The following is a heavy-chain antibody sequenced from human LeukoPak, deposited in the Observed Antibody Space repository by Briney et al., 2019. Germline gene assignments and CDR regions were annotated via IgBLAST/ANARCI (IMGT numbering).Heavy chain of an antibody. CDR1: GFTFCDHY. V-gene: IGHV3-72*01. J-gene: IGHJ4*02. CDR3: ARDASASLDY. CDR2: TNDKANSYTT. D-gene: IGHD2-2*01. Sequence: TGGSLRVSCAASGFTFCDHYMDWGRQAPGKGLGWVSRTNDKANSYTTQYAASVKGRFTVSRDDSKNSLSLQMNNLETEDTAVYYCARDASASLDYWGQGTLVTVSS.